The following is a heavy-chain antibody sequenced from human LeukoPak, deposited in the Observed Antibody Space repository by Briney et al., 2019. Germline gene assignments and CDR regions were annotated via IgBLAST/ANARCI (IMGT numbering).Heavy chain of an antibody. D-gene: IGHD3-9*01. CDR2: ISYDGSNK. Sequence: GRSLRLSCAASGFTFSSYGMHWDRQAPGKGLEWVAVISYDGSNKYYADSVKGRFTISRDNSKNTLYLQMNSLRAEDTAVYYCAKPPGILTGYYPFDYWGQGTLVTVSS. CDR3: AKPPGILTGYYPFDY. J-gene: IGHJ4*02. V-gene: IGHV3-30*18. CDR1: GFTFSSYG.